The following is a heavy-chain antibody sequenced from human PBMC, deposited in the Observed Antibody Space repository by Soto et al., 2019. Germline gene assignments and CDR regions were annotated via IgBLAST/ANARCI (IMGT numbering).Heavy chain of an antibody. J-gene: IGHJ6*02. CDR2: IYHSGST. V-gene: IGHV4-4*02. D-gene: IGHD1-26*01. CDR1: GGSISSSNW. CDR3: ARVSGSYYYGMDV. Sequence: QVQLQESGPGLVKPSGTLSLTCAVSGGSISSSNWWSWVRQPPGKGLEWIGEIYHSGSTNYNPSLKSRATISVDXXKNQFSLKLSSVTAADTAVYYCARVSGSYYYGMDVWGQGTTVTVSS.